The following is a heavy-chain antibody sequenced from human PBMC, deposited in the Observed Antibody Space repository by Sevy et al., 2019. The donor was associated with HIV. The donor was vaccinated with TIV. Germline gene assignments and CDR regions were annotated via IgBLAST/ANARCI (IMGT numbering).Heavy chain of an antibody. Sequence: GGSLRLSCAASEFNFRDFAVHWVRQGPGKGLEWVAIMSYVGGSENYADSVKGRFTISRDNSKNILYLQMTSLRTEDTAVYYCARLESCGGDCYYYDHWGQGTLVTVSS. CDR2: MSYVGGSE. D-gene: IGHD2-21*02. J-gene: IGHJ4*02. CDR1: EFNFRDFA. CDR3: ARLESCGGDCYYYDH. V-gene: IGHV3-30-3*01.